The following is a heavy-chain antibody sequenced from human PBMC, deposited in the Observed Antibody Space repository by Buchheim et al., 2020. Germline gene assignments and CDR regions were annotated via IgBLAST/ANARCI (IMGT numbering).Heavy chain of an antibody. J-gene: IGHJ4*02. V-gene: IGHV3-7*01. CDR1: GFTFSSYW. D-gene: IGHD1-14*01. CDR3: SRAEDY. CDR2: IKHDGTAQ. Sequence: EVQLVESGGGLVQPGGSLRLSCGASGFTFSSYWMSWVRQAPGKGLELVANIKHDGTAQFYVDSVKGRFTISRDNAKNSLYLQMNSLRVEDTAVYYWSRAEDYWGQGTL.